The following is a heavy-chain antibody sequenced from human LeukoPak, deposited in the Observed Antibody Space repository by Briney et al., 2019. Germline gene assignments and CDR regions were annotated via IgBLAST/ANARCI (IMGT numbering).Heavy chain of an antibody. CDR2: ISSSSSYI. CDR3: AKGATVTMHYYYYMDV. CDR1: GFTFSSYS. D-gene: IGHD4-17*01. V-gene: IGHV3-21*04. Sequence: GGSLRLSCAASGFTFSSYSMNWVRQAPGKGLEWVSSISSSSSYIYYAGSVKGRFTISRDNAKNSLYLQMNSLRAEDTAVYYCAKGATVTMHYYYYMDVWGKGTTVTVSS. J-gene: IGHJ6*03.